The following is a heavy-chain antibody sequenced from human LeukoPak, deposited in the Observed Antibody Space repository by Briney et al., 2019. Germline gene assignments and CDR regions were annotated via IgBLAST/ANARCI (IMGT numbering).Heavy chain of an antibody. CDR1: GFTFDDYG. CDR3: ARGKYYYYMDV. Sequence: GGSLRLSCAASGFTFDDYGMSWVRQAPGKGLEWVSGINWDGGSTGYADSVKGRFTISRDNAKSSLYLQMNSLRAEDTALYYCARGKYYYYMDVWGKGTTVTVSS. J-gene: IGHJ6*03. CDR2: INWDGGST. V-gene: IGHV3-20*04. D-gene: IGHD6-6*01.